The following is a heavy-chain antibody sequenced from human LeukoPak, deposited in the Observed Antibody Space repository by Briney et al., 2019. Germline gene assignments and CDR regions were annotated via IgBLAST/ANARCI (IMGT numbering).Heavy chain of an antibody. CDR3: AKRGLVIRVILVGFHKEAYYFDS. CDR2: LSGSAGGT. D-gene: IGHD2-21*01. J-gene: IGHJ4*02. CDR1: GITLSNYG. Sequence: GGSLRLSCAVSGITLSNYGMSWVRQAPGKGLEWVAGLSGSAGGTNYADSVKGRFTISRDNAKNTLYLQMNSLRAEDTAVYFCAKRGLVIRVILVGFHKEAYYFDSWGQGALVTVSS. V-gene: IGHV3-23*01.